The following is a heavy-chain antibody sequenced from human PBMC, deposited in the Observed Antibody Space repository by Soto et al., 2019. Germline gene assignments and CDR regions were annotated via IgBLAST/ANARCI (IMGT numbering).Heavy chain of an antibody. V-gene: IGHV4-39*01. CDR1: VASISSSDYY. Sequence: ESLSLTCTVSVASISSSDYYWGWFLQTPGKSLDWIGNIYYSGATYYNPSLKSRVTISVDTSKNQFSLKLNSVTAADTAVYYCARFLVPASRNTDFDYWGQGTLVTVSS. CDR2: IYYSGAT. J-gene: IGHJ4*02. CDR3: ARFLVPASRNTDFDY. D-gene: IGHD2-21*02.